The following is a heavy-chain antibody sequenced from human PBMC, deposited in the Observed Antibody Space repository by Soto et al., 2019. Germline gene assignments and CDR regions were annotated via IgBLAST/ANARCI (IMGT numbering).Heavy chain of an antibody. CDR3: ARGRYCGGDCYSAAFDI. CDR1: GGTFSSYT. Sequence: QVQLVQSGAEVKKPGSSVKVSCKASGGTFSSYTISWVRQAPGQGLEWMGRIIPILGIANYAQKFQGRVTITADKSTSTAYMELSSRRSEDTAVYYCARGRYCGGDCYSAAFDIWGQGTMVTVSS. J-gene: IGHJ3*02. D-gene: IGHD2-21*02. CDR2: IIPILGIA. V-gene: IGHV1-69*02.